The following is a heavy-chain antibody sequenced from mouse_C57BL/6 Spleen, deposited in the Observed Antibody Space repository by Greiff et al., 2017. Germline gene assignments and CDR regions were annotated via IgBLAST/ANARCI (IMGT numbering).Heavy chain of an antibody. CDR2: ISYSGST. V-gene: IGHV3-8*01. D-gene: IGHD1-1*01. CDR1: GYSITSDY. Sequence: EVQLVESGPGLAKPSQTLSLTCSVTGYSITSDYWNWIRKFPGNKLEYMGYISYSGSTYYNPSLKSRISITRDTSKNQYYLQLNSVTTEDTATYYCARGDYYGSSPYYAMDYWGQGTSVTVSS. J-gene: IGHJ4*01. CDR3: ARGDYYGSSPYYAMDY.